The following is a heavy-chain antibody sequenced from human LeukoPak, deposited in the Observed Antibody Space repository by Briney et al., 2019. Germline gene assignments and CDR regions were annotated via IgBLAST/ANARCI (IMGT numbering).Heavy chain of an antibody. D-gene: IGHD3-22*01. J-gene: IGHJ4*02. V-gene: IGHV3-11*01. CDR1: GFTFSDYY. Sequence: KPGGSLRLSCAASGFTFSDYYVSWIRQAPGKGLEWVSYISSSGSTIYYADSVKVRFTISRDNAKNSLYLQMNSLRAEDTAVYYCARLARSYYDSSGYYYAVYWGQGTLVTVSS. CDR2: ISSSGSTI. CDR3: ARLARSYYDSSGYYYAVY.